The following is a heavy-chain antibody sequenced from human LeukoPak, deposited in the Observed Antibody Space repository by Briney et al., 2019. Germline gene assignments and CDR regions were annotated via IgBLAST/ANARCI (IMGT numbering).Heavy chain of an antibody. CDR1: GYTFTSYA. CDR3: AISTMVRGVMFDY. CDR2: INAGNGNT. Sequence: GASVKVSCKASGYTFTSYAMHWVRQAPGQRLEWMGRINAGNGNTKYSQKFRGRVTITRDTSASTAYMELSSLRSEDTAVYYCAISTMVRGVMFDYWGQGTLVTVSS. V-gene: IGHV1-3*01. J-gene: IGHJ4*02. D-gene: IGHD3-10*01.